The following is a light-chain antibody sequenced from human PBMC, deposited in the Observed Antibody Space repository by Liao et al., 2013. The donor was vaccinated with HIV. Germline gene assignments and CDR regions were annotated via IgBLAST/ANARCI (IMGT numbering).Light chain of an antibody. CDR1: PLAKKY. CDR2: KDT. CDR3: LSADSNGRGV. J-gene: IGLJ3*02. Sequence: SYELTQPPSVSVSLGQMARISCSGEPLAKKYTYWYQQKPGQAPLLVIYKDTERPSGIPERFSGSSSGTIVTLTISGVQAEDEADYYCLSADSNGRGVFGGGTKLTVL. V-gene: IGLV3-16*01.